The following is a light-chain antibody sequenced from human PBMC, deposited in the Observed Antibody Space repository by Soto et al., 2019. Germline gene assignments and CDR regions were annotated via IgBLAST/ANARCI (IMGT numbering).Light chain of an antibody. CDR2: GAS. CDR1: QSVRGN. Sequence: EIVMTQSPATLSVSPGERATLSCRASQSVRGNLAWYQQKPGQAPRLLIYGASTRATDIPARFSGSGSETEFTLTISSLQSEDFAIYYCQQYINWPLTFSGGTKVEIK. CDR3: QQYINWPLT. V-gene: IGKV3-15*01. J-gene: IGKJ4*01.